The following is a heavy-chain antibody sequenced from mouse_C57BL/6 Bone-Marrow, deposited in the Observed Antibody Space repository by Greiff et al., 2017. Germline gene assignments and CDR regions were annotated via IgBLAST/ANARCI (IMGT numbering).Heavy chain of an antibody. V-gene: IGHV5-4*01. D-gene: IGHD1-1*01. Sequence: EVMLVESGGGLVKPGGSLKLSCAASGFTFSSYAMSWVRQTPEKRLEWVATISDGGSYTYYPDNVKGRFTISRDNAKNNLYLQMSHLKSEDTAMYYCARENGRYYYAMDYWGQGTSVTVSS. J-gene: IGHJ4*01. CDR1: GFTFSSYA. CDR2: ISDGGSYT. CDR3: ARENGRYYYAMDY.